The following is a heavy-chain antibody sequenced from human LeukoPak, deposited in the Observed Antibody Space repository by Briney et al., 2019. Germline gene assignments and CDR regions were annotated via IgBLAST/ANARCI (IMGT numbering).Heavy chain of an antibody. V-gene: IGHV3-7*03. CDR3: AKANVVAAMADWFDP. CDR2: IKQDETEK. J-gene: IGHJ5*02. CDR1: GFTFSSSW. Sequence: GGSLRLSCVGSGFTFSSSWMGWVRQAPGKGLEWVANIKQDETEKYYADSVKGRFTVSRDNAKNSMYLQMDSLRVEDTAMYYCAKANVVAAMADWFDPWGQGTLVTVSS. D-gene: IGHD2-15*01.